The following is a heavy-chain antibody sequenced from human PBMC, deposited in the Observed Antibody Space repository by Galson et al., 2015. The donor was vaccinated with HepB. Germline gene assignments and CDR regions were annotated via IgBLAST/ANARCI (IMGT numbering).Heavy chain of an antibody. Sequence: SVKVSCKASGYTFTSYYMHWVRQAPGQGLEWMGIINPSGGSTSYAQKFQGRATMTRDTSTSTVYMELSSLRSEDTAVYYCARWNYCSSTSCYADYGDYSFDYWGQGTLVTVSS. CDR3: ARWNYCSSTSCYADYGDYSFDY. J-gene: IGHJ4*02. CDR1: GYTFTSYY. CDR2: INPSGGST. V-gene: IGHV1-46*01. D-gene: IGHD2-2*01.